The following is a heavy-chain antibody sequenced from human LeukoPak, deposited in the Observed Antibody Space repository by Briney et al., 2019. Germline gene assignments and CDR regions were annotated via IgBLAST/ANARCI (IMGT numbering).Heavy chain of an antibody. CDR2: MYYSGST. V-gene: IGHV4-61*01. CDR1: GGSISSSSYY. Sequence: SETLSLTCTVSGGSISSSSYYWSWIRQPPGKGLEWIGYMYYSGSTTYNPSLKSRVTISVDTSKNQFSLKLSSVTAADTAVYYCASGSYSFYYFDYWGQGTLVTVSS. J-gene: IGHJ4*02. D-gene: IGHD1-26*01. CDR3: ASGSYSFYYFDY.